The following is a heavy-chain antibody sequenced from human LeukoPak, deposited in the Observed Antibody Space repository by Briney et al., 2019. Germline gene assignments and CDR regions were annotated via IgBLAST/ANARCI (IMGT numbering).Heavy chain of an antibody. Sequence: GESLKISCKGSGYSFTSYWIGWVRQMPGKGLEWMGIIYPGDSDTRYSPSFQGQVTISADKSISTAYLQWSSLKASDTAMYYCARHGQLPRYCSSTSCYTSLFDYYYYMDVWGKGTTVTVSS. CDR2: IYPGDSDT. CDR1: GYSFTSYW. D-gene: IGHD2-2*02. CDR3: ARHGQLPRYCSSTSCYTSLFDYYYYMDV. V-gene: IGHV5-51*01. J-gene: IGHJ6*03.